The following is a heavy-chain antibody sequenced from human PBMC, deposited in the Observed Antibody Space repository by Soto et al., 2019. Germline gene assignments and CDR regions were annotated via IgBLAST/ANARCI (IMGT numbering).Heavy chain of an antibody. D-gene: IGHD2-2*02. CDR1: GSTFGTYL. CDR3: ARDIPHNWFDA. V-gene: IGHV3-74*01. Sequence: QLVESGGGLVQPGGSLRISCAASGSTFGTYLMHWVRQAPGKGLVWVSRIVNDGSAVYADSVKGRFTTSRDNAKNTVYLQMNSLGDEDTAVYYCARDIPHNWFDAWGQGTLVTVSS. J-gene: IGHJ5*02. CDR2: IVNDGSA.